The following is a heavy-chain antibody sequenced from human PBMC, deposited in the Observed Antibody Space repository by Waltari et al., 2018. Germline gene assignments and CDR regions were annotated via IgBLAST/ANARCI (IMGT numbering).Heavy chain of an antibody. CDR2: IYHSGST. V-gene: IGHV4-30-2*01. CDR1: GGSISSGGYS. Sequence: QLQLQESGSGLVKPSQTLSLTCAVSGGSISSGGYSWSWILQPPGKGLEWIGYIYHSGSTYYNPSLKSRVTISVDRSKNQFSLKLSSVTAADTAVYYCASSGYSYGSSRFDYWGQGTLVTVSS. D-gene: IGHD5-18*01. CDR3: ASSGYSYGSSRFDY. J-gene: IGHJ4*02.